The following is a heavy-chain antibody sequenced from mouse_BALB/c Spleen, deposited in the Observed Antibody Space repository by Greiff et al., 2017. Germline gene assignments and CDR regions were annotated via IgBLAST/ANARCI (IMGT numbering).Heavy chain of an antibody. D-gene: IGHD1-2*01. CDR1: GYTFTSYW. CDR3: ARLYDGPYYYAMDY. J-gene: IGHJ4*01. Sequence: VKLMESGAELARPGASVKLSCKASGYTFTSYWMQWVKQRPGQGLEWIGAIYPGDGDTRYTQKFKGKATLTADKSSSTAYMQLSSLASEDSAVYYCARLYDGPYYYAMDYWGQGTSVTVSS. V-gene: IGHV1-87*01. CDR2: IYPGDGDT.